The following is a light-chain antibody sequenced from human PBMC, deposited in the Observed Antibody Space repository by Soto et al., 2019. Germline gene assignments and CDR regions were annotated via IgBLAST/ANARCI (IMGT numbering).Light chain of an antibody. Sequence: DIQLTQSPSFLSASVGDRVTITCRASQGISSYLAWYQQKPGKAPKLLIYAASTLQSGVPSRFSGSGSGTEFTLTISSLQPEDCATYYCQRPGVFGPGTKVDIK. V-gene: IGKV1-9*01. CDR2: AAS. J-gene: IGKJ3*01. CDR1: QGISSY. CDR3: QRPGV.